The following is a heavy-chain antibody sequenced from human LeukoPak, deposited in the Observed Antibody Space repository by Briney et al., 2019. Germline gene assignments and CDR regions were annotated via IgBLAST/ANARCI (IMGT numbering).Heavy chain of an antibody. CDR1: GFTFSSYA. Sequence: GGSVRLSCAASGFTFSSYAVSWVRQAPGKGLEWVSAISGSGGSTYYADSVKARFTISRDNSKNTLYLQMNSLRAEDTAVYYCAKDGNYYGSGSYSPIDYWGQGTLVSVS. J-gene: IGHJ4*02. V-gene: IGHV3-23*01. D-gene: IGHD3-10*01. CDR2: ISGSGGST. CDR3: AKDGNYYGSGSYSPIDY.